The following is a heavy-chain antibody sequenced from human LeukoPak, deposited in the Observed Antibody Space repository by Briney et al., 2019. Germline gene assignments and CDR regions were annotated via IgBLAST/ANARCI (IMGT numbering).Heavy chain of an antibody. CDR3: ARWAGPGLFDY. Sequence: TSETLSLTCTVSGGSVTRGAYSWTWIRQPVGKGLEWIGRIYTSGDTKYNPSLKSRVTISVGASNNQFSLKLTSVTAADTAVYYCARWAGPGLFDYWGQGTLVTVSS. V-gene: IGHV4-61*02. CDR2: IYTSGDT. D-gene: IGHD3-10*01. J-gene: IGHJ4*02. CDR1: GGSVTRGAYS.